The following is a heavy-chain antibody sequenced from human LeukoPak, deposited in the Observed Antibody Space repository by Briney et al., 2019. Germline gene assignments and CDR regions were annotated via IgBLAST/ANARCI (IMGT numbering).Heavy chain of an antibody. CDR3: ARDALYSYSPPGDY. Sequence: ATVQVSCKASGYPFTSYYMHWVRQAPGQELEWMGIINGNGGSTRYAQKFQGRVTMTVDMSTSTVYMELNSLRSVDTAVYYCARDALYSYSPPGDYWGQGTLVTVSS. CDR2: INGNGGST. CDR1: GYPFTSYY. D-gene: IGHD1-26*01. V-gene: IGHV1-46*01. J-gene: IGHJ4*02.